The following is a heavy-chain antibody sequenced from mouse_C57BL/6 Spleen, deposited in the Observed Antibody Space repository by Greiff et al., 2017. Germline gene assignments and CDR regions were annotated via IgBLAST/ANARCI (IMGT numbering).Heavy chain of an antibody. CDR3: ARSNWDGAMDY. V-gene: IGHV1-72*01. CDR1: GYTFTSYW. CDR2: IDPTSGGT. J-gene: IGHJ4*01. Sequence: QVQLQQSGAELVKPGASVKLSCKASGYTFTSYWMHWVKQRPGRGLEWIGRIDPTSGGTKYNEKFKSKATLTVDKPSSTAYMQLSILTSEDSAVDYCARSNWDGAMDYWGQGTSVTVSS. D-gene: IGHD4-1*02.